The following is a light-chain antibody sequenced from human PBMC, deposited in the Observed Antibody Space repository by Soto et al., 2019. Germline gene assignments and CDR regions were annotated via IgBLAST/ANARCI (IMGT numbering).Light chain of an antibody. J-gene: IGKJ4*02. Sequence: EILLTQSPGTLSLSPGERATLSCRASQSVRSSYLAWYQKKPGQAPRLLIYGASSRATGIPDRFSGSGSGTDFTLTINRLEPEDFAVYYCQQFGSSPLTFGGGTKVDIK. CDR1: QSVRSSY. V-gene: IGKV3-20*01. CDR3: QQFGSSPLT. CDR2: GAS.